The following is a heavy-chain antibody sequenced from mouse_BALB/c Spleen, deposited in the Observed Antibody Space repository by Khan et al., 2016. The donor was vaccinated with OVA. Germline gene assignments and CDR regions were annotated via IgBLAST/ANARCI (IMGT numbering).Heavy chain of an antibody. V-gene: IGHV3-2*02. Sequence: EVQLQESGPGLVKPSQSLSLTCTVTGYSITSDYAWNWIRQFPGNKLEWMGYIRYSGSTTYNPSLKSRISITRDPSKDQFFLQLKSVTSEDTATYYCASELGRYYALDYWGQGTSVTVSS. CDR1: GYSITSDYA. D-gene: IGHD4-1*01. CDR2: IRYSGST. CDR3: ASELGRYYALDY. J-gene: IGHJ4*01.